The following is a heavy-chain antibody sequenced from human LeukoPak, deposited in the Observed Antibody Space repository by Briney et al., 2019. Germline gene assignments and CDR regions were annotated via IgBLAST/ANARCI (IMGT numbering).Heavy chain of an antibody. CDR1: GGSISSYY. J-gene: IGHJ4*02. V-gene: IGHV4-59*01. CDR3: VREGSSSRFVDY. CDR2: IDYSGST. Sequence: KPSETLSLTCTVSGGSISSYYWSWIRQPPGKGLEWIGYIDYSGSTKYNPSLKSRVSISVDTSKNQFSLKMSSVTAADTALYYCVREGSSSRFVDYWGQGNLVTVSS. D-gene: IGHD3-10*01.